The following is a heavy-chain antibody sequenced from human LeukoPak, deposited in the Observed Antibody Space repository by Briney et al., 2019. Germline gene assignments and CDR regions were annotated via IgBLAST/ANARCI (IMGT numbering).Heavy chain of an antibody. V-gene: IGHV3-7*03. Sequence: GGSLRLSCAASGFTFSSYWMSWVRQAPGKGLEWVASIKQDGSEKYYVDSVKGRFTISRDNAKNSLYLQMNSLRAEDTAVYYCARDALRSSWYMVMSYYYYYMDVWGKGTTVTVSS. D-gene: IGHD6-13*01. CDR3: ARDALRSSWYMVMSYYYYYMDV. CDR1: GFTFSSYW. J-gene: IGHJ6*03. CDR2: IKQDGSEK.